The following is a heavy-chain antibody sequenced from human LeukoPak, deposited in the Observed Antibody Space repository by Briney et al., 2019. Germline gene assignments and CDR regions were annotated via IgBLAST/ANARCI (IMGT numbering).Heavy chain of an antibody. J-gene: IGHJ2*01. CDR1: GFTFSNYG. Sequence: GGSLRLSCAVSGFTFSNYGMHWVRQAPGKGLEWVALIWYDGNNKYYADSVKGRFTVSRDNSKNTLYLQMNSLRAEDTAVYYCARDLAAGEHFYFDLWGRGALVTVSS. CDR3: ARDLAAGEHFYFDL. V-gene: IGHV3-33*01. D-gene: IGHD7-27*01. CDR2: IWYDGNNK.